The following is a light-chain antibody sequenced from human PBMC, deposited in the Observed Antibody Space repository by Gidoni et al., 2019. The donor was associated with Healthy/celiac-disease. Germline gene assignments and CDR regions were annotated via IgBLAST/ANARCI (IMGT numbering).Light chain of an antibody. Sequence: QSALTQPASVSGSPVHSITISCTGTSSDVGSYNLVSWYQQHPGKAPKLMIYEVSTRPSGVSQRFSGSKSGNTAYLTISGLQAEDEADYYCCSYAGSSTWVFGGGTKLTVL. CDR2: EVS. CDR3: CSYAGSSTWV. CDR1: SSDVGSYNL. V-gene: IGLV2-23*02. J-gene: IGLJ3*02.